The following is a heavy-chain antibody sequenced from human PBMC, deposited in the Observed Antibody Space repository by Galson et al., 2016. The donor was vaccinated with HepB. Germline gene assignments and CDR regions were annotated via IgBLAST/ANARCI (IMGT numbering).Heavy chain of an antibody. CDR3: AREGTLTVVFDY. CDR2: IRFDGSNR. Sequence: SLRLSCAASGFIFNSFAINWVRQAPGKGLEWVAVIRFDGSNRYYADSVKGRFTISRDNSKNTLYLQMDSLRAEDTAIYYCAREGTLTVVFDYWGQGTLVTVSS. J-gene: IGHJ4*02. V-gene: IGHV3-33*08. CDR1: GFIFNSFA. D-gene: IGHD4-17*01.